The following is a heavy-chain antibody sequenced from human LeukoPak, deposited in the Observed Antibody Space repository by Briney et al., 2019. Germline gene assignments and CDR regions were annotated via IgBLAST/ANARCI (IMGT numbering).Heavy chain of an antibody. CDR3: ARSSSSGFDY. CDR2: FDPEDGET. J-gene: IGHJ4*02. D-gene: IGHD6-6*01. Sequence: ASVKVSCKVSGYTLTELSMHWVRQAPGKGLEWMGGFDPEDGETIYAQKFQGRVTMTRDTSTSTVYMELSSLRSEDTAVYYCARSSSSGFDYWGQGTLVTVSS. CDR1: GYTLTELS. V-gene: IGHV1-24*01.